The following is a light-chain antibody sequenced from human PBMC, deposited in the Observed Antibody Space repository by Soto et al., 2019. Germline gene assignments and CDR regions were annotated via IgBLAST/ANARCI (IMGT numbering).Light chain of an antibody. Sequence: EIVMTQSPATLSVSPGERATLSCRVSQSVSSNLAWYQQKPGQAPRLLIYGASTRATGIPARFSGSGSGTEFTLTISSLQSEDFAVYYCQQFYNWPMYTFGQGTKLEIK. CDR1: QSVSSN. V-gene: IGKV3-15*01. CDR3: QQFYNWPMYT. J-gene: IGKJ2*01. CDR2: GAS.